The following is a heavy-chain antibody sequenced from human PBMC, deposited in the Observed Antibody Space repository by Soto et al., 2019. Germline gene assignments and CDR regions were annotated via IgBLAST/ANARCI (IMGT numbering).Heavy chain of an antibody. CDR1: GGSISSGSYY. CDR3: ATELGSGSYYPDY. J-gene: IGHJ4*02. Sequence: QVQLQESGPGLVKPSQTLSLTCTVSGGSISSGSYYWSWIRQHPGKGLEWIGYIYYGGNTYYNPSLKGRVFISGDTSKNQFSLKVNSVAAADTAVDYCATELGSGSYYPDYWGQGTLVTVSS. CDR2: IYYGGNT. V-gene: IGHV4-31*03. D-gene: IGHD3-10*01.